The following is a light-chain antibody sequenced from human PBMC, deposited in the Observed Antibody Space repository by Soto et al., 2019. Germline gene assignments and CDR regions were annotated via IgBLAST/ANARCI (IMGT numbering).Light chain of an antibody. CDR1: QSVSSK. V-gene: IGKV3-15*01. CDR2: GAS. J-gene: IGKJ4*01. Sequence: EIVMTQSPATLSVSPGERATLSCRASQSVSSKLAWYQQKPGQAPRLLIFGASTRATGIPARFSGSGSGTELTITISSLQSEDFAVYYCQQYNNWPPATFGGGTKVEIK. CDR3: QQYNNWPPAT.